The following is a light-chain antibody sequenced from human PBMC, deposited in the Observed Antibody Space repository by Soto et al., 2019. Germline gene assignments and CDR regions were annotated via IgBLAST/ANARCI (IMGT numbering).Light chain of an antibody. Sequence: EIVMTQSPATLSVSPGERATLSCRASQSVSSNLAWYQQKPGQAPRLLIYGASTRATGIPARFSGSGSGTEFTLTISRLQSEDFAVYYCQQYNNWPPRRTFGGGTNVEIK. CDR3: QQYNNWPPRRT. CDR1: QSVSSN. J-gene: IGKJ4*01. V-gene: IGKV3-15*01. CDR2: GAS.